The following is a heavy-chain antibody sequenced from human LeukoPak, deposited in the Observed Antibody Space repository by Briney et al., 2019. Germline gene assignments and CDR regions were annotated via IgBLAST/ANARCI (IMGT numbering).Heavy chain of an antibody. Sequence: GGSLRLSCVVPGFTLSSYSMNWVRQAPGKGLEWVSSISSSSSYIYYADSVKGRFTISRDNAKNSLYLQMNSLRAEDTAVYYCARPRGNVEMATIPFDYWGQGTLVTVTS. CDR3: ARPRGNVEMATIPFDY. CDR1: GFTLSSYS. D-gene: IGHD5-24*01. CDR2: ISSSSSYI. V-gene: IGHV3-21*01. J-gene: IGHJ4*02.